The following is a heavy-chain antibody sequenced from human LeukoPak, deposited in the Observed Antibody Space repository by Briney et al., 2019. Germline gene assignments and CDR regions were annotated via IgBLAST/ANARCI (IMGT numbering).Heavy chain of an antibody. CDR1: GFTFSDYY. D-gene: IGHD1-26*01. V-gene: IGHV3-11*01. Sequence: GGPLRLSCAASGFTFSDYYMSWIRQAPGKGLEWVSYISSSGSTIYYADSVKGRFTISRDNAKNSLYLQMNSLRAEDTAVYYCAGRSSTYYYGMDVWGQGTTVTVSS. J-gene: IGHJ6*02. CDR2: ISSSGSTI. CDR3: AGRSSTYYYGMDV.